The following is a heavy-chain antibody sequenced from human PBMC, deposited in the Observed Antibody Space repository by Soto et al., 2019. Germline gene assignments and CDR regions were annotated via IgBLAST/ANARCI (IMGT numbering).Heavy chain of an antibody. Sequence: QITLKESGPTLVKPTQTLTLTCTFSGFSLSTSGMGVGWIRQPPGKALEWLALIYWDDDKRYRPSLKSSLTLTKDTSKCRLVPTMSNTDPVDTATYYCAHYSSTSSCDYWGQGTLVTVSS. CDR3: AHYSSTSSCDY. CDR2: IYWDDDK. D-gene: IGHD6-13*01. J-gene: IGHJ4*02. V-gene: IGHV2-5*02. CDR1: GFSLSTSGMG.